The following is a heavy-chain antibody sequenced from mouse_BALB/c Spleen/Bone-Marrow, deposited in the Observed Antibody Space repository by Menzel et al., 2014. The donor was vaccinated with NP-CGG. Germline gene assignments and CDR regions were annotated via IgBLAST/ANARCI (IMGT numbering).Heavy chain of an antibody. CDR1: GFTFSSYT. D-gene: IGHD2-4*01. V-gene: IGHV5-6-4*01. Sequence: EVKLVESGGGLVKPGGSLKLSCAASGFTFSSYTMSWVRQTPEKRLEWVATTSSGGSYTYYPDSVKGRFTISRDNAKNTLYLQMSSLKSEDTAMYYCTRDDYDGAWFAYWGQGTLVTVPA. CDR3: TRDDYDGAWFAY. CDR2: TSSGGSYT. J-gene: IGHJ3*01.